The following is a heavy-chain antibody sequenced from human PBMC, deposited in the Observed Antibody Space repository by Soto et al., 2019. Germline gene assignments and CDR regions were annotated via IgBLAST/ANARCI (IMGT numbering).Heavy chain of an antibody. CDR1: GGTFSSYT. CDR2: IIPILGIA. CDR3: ARVAPTGYYYYGMDV. Sequence: QVQLVQSGAEVKKPGSSVKVSCKASGGTFSSYTISWVRQAPGQGLEWMGRIIPILGIANYAQKFQGRVTITADKSTDTAYMELSSLRSEDTAVDYCARVAPTGYYYYGMDVWGQGTTVTVSS. V-gene: IGHV1-69*02. J-gene: IGHJ6*02.